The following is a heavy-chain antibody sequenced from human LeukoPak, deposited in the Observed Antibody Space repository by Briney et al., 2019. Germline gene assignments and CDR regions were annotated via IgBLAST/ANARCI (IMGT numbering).Heavy chain of an antibody. CDR2: INWNGGST. Sequence: GGSLRLSCAASGFTFDDYGMSWVRQAPGKGLEWVSGINWNGGSTGYADSVKGRFTISRDNAKNSLYLQMNSLRAEDTALYYFARYYDFDYYYYYMDVWGKGTTVTVSS. V-gene: IGHV3-20*04. CDR3: ARYYDFDYYYYYMDV. CDR1: GFTFDDYG. J-gene: IGHJ6*03. D-gene: IGHD3-3*01.